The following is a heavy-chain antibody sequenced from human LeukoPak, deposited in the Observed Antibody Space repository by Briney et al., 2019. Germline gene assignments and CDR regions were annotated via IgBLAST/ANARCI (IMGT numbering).Heavy chain of an antibody. V-gene: IGHV4-39*07. D-gene: IGHD6-13*01. Sequence: PSETLSLTCTVSGGSISSSSYYWGWLRQPPGKGLEWIGSIYYSGSTYYNPSLKSRVTISVDTSKNQFSLKLSSVTAADTAVYYCARDGGIAAPGQYDYWGQGTLVTVSS. CDR2: IYYSGST. J-gene: IGHJ4*02. CDR1: GGSISSSSYY. CDR3: ARDGGIAAPGQYDY.